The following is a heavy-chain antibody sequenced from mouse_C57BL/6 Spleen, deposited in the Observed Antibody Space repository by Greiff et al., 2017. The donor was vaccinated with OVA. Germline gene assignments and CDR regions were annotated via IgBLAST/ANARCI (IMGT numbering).Heavy chain of an antibody. CDR1: GFSLSTSGMG. V-gene: IGHV8-12*01. J-gene: IGHJ3*01. CDR3: ARKEDDYDVGFAY. Sequence: QVTLKESGPGILQSSQTLSLTCSFSGFSLSTSGMGVSWIRQPSGKGLEWLAHIYWDDDKRYNPSLKSRLTISKDNSRNQVFLKIPSVDTADTATYYCARKEDDYDVGFAYWGQGTLVTVSA. D-gene: IGHD2-4*01. CDR2: IYWDDDK.